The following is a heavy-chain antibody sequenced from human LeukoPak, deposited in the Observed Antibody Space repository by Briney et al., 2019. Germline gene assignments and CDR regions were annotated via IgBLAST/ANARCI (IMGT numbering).Heavy chain of an antibody. CDR3: ARDGNIAAAGTDY. CDR1: GFTFSDYY. V-gene: IGHV3-11*04. CDR2: ITHSGTAI. J-gene: IGHJ4*02. D-gene: IGHD6-13*01. Sequence: GGSLRLSCAASGFTFSDYYMGWIRQAPGKGLECVSYITHSGTAIFYADSVKGRFTISRDNAKNSLYLQMNSLRAEDTAVYYCARDGNIAAAGTDYWGQGTLVTVSS.